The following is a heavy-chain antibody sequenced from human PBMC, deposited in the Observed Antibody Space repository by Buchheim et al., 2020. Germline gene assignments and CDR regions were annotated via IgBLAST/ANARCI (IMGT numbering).Heavy chain of an antibody. CDR1: GFTFSSYE. D-gene: IGHD5-18*01. J-gene: IGHJ6*02. Sequence: EVQLVESGGGLVQPGGSLRLSCAASGFTFSSYEMNWVRQAPGKGLEWVSYISSGGSTIYYADSVKGRFTISRDNAKNSLHLQMNSLRAEDTAVDYCAREGNSYGSGYLDVWGQGTT. CDR2: ISSGGSTI. CDR3: AREGNSYGSGYLDV. V-gene: IGHV3-48*03.